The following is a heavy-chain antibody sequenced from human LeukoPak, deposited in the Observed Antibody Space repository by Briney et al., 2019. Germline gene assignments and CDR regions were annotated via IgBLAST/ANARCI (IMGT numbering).Heavy chain of an antibody. CDR2: IYTSGST. J-gene: IGHJ3*02. V-gene: IGHV4-61*02. CDR1: GGSISSGSYY. D-gene: IGHD1-26*01. CDR3: ARDPGGPI. Sequence: PSETLSLTCTVSGGSISSGSYYWSWIRQPAGKGLEWIGRIYTSGSTNYNSSLESRVTISVDTSKNQFSLKLSSVTAADTAVYYCARDPGGPIWGQGTMVTVSS.